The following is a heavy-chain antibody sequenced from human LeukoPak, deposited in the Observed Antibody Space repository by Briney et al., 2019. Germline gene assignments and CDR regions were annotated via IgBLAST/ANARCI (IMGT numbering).Heavy chain of an antibody. Sequence: SETLSLTCTVSGGSISSGSYYWSWIRQPPGKGLEWIGYIYYSGSTNYNPSLKSRVTISVDTSKNQFSLKLSSVTAADTAVYYCARSNYVWGLWFDPWGQGTLVTVSS. D-gene: IGHD3-16*01. V-gene: IGHV4-61*01. CDR1: GGSISSGSYY. CDR3: ARSNYVWGLWFDP. CDR2: IYYSGST. J-gene: IGHJ5*02.